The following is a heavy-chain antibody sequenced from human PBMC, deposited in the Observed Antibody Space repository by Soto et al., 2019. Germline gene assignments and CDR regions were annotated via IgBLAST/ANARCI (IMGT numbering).Heavy chain of an antibody. CDR2: IYHSGST. CDR1: GGSISSGGYS. CDR3: ARVPDY. Sequence: QLQLQESGSGLVKPSQTLSLTCAVSGGSISSGGYSWSWIRQPPGKGLEWIGYIYHSGSTYYNPXLXSXXTIPVDTSKNQFSLKRSSVAAADTALYYCARVPDYWGQGTLVTACS. D-gene: IGHD2-2*01. V-gene: IGHV4-30-2*01. J-gene: IGHJ4*02.